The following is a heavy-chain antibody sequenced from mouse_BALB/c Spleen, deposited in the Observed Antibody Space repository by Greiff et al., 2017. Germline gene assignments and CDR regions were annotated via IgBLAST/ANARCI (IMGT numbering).Heavy chain of an antibody. Sequence: QVQLQQSGAELARPGASVKLSCKASGYTFTSYWMQWVKQRPGQGLEWIGAIYPGDGDTRYTQKFKGKATLTADKSSSTAYMQLSSLASEDSAVYYCARSAFRITTVGGAMDYWGQGTSVTVSS. CDR3: ARSAFRITTVGGAMDY. V-gene: IGHV1-87*01. CDR1: GYTFTSYW. D-gene: IGHD1-1*01. J-gene: IGHJ4*01. CDR2: IYPGDGDT.